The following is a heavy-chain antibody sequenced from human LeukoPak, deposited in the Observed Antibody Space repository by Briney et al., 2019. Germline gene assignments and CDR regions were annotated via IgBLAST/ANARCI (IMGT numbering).Heavy chain of an antibody. Sequence: ASVKVSCKASGGTFSSYAISWVRQAPGQGLEWMGIINPSGGSTNYAKNFQGRVTMTRDMSTSTVYMELSSLRSEDTAVYYCARGYYYYYMDVWGKGTTVTVSS. CDR1: GGTFSSYA. CDR3: ARGYYYYYMDV. J-gene: IGHJ6*03. V-gene: IGHV1-46*01. CDR2: INPSGGST.